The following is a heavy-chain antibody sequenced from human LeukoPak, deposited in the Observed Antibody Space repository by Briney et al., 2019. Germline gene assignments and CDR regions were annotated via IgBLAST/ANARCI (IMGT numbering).Heavy chain of an antibody. Sequence: ASVKVSCKASGYTFTGYYMHWVRQAPGQGLEWMGWINPNSGGTNYAQKFQGRVTMTRDTSISTAYMELSRLGSDDTAVYYCAREGTPYYYDSSGSRQFDYWGQGTLVTVSS. CDR2: INPNSGGT. J-gene: IGHJ4*02. V-gene: IGHV1-2*02. D-gene: IGHD3-22*01. CDR1: GYTFTGYY. CDR3: AREGTPYYYDSSGSRQFDY.